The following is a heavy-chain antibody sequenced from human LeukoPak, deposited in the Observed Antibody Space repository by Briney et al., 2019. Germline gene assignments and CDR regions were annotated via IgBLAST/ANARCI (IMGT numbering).Heavy chain of an antibody. D-gene: IGHD3-10*01. CDR1: GGSISSYY. J-gene: IGHJ5*02. V-gene: IGHV4-59*08. CDR3: ARQGDYFGSGRLRGWFDP. CDR2: IYYSGST. Sequence: PSETLSLTCTVSGGSISSYYWNWIRQPPGKGLEWIGYIYYSGSTKYNPSLKSRVTISVDRSKNQFSLKLSSVTAADTAVYYCARQGDYFGSGRLRGWFDPWGQGTLVTVSS.